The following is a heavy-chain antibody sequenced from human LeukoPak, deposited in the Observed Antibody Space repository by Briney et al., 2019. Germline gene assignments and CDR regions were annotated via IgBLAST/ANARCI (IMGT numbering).Heavy chain of an antibody. V-gene: IGHV4-38-2*02. J-gene: IGHJ5*02. D-gene: IGHD5-12*01. CDR3: ARDGGYPTTDEGFDP. Sequence: SETLSLTCKVSGYSIGRDYYWAWIRQPPGKGLEWIGSIFHTGRTVYNPSYERRLTISMDTSKNEFFLRLSSVTAADTAVYFCARDGGYPTTDEGFDPWGLGTLVTVSS. CDR2: IFHTGRT. CDR1: GYSIGRDYY.